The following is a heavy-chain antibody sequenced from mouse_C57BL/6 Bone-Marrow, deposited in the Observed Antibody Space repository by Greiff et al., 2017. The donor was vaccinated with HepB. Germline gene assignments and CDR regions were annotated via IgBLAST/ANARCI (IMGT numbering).Heavy chain of an antibody. CDR3: ARNYYGGSYDAMDY. V-gene: IGHV5-2*01. CDR1: EYEFPSHD. D-gene: IGHD1-1*01. Sequence: EVKLMESGGGLVQPGESLKLSCESNEYEFPSHDMSWVRKTPGKRLELVAAINSDGGSTYYPDTMERRFIITRDNTKKTLYLQMSSLRSEDAALYYCARNYYGGSYDAMDYWGQGTSVTVSS. CDR2: INSDGGST. J-gene: IGHJ4*01.